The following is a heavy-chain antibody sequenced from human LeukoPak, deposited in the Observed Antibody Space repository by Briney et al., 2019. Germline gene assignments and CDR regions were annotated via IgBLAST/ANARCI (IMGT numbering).Heavy chain of an antibody. CDR3: ARSTGIAAAGHTNFNFDP. Sequence: PSETLSLTCTVSGGSINSYYWIWFRQPPGKGLEWFGYIYYSGGTNYNPALKSRVTISIDTSKNQFSLKLSSVTAPDTAVYDCARSTGIAAAGHTNFNFDPRGQGTLMTASS. D-gene: IGHD6-13*01. V-gene: IGHV4-59*08. CDR2: IYYSGGT. J-gene: IGHJ5*02. CDR1: GGSINSYY.